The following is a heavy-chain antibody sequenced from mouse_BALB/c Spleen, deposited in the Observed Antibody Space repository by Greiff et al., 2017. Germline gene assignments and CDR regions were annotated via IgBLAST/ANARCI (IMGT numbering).Heavy chain of an antibody. V-gene: IGHV1-5*01. CDR3: TRNYDYDNFDY. Sequence: VQLQQSGTVLARPGASVKMSCKASGYSFTSYWMHWVKQRPGQGLEWIGAIYPGNSDTSYNQKFKGKAKLTAVTSASTAYMELSSLTNEDSAVYYCTRNYDYDNFDYWGQGTTLTVSS. J-gene: IGHJ2*01. CDR2: IYPGNSDT. D-gene: IGHD2-4*01. CDR1: GYSFTSYW.